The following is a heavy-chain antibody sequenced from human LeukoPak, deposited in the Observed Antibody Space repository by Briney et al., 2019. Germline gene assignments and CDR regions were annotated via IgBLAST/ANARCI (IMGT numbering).Heavy chain of an antibody. CDR1: GGSFSGYY. V-gene: IGHV4-34*01. CDR2: INHSGST. Sequence: PSETLSLTCAVYGGSFSGYYWSWIRQPPRKGLEWIGEINHSGSTNYNPSLKSRVTISVDTSKNQFSLKLSSVTAADTAVYYCARGYSSSWYYWGQGTLVTVSS. D-gene: IGHD6-13*01. J-gene: IGHJ4*02. CDR3: ARGYSSSWYY.